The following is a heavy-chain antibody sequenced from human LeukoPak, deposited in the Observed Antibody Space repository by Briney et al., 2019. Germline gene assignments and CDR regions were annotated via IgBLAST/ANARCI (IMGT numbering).Heavy chain of an antibody. CDR2: ISSSGSTI. CDR1: GFTFSDYY. Sequence: GGSLRLSCAASGFTFSDYYMSWIRQAPGKGLEWVSYISSSGSTIYYADSVKGRFTISRDNAENSLYLQMNSLRAEDTAVYYCARGTGYGSGSYHYYYGMDVWGQGTTVTVSS. CDR3: ARGTGYGSGSYHYYYGMDV. D-gene: IGHD3-10*01. V-gene: IGHV3-11*01. J-gene: IGHJ6*02.